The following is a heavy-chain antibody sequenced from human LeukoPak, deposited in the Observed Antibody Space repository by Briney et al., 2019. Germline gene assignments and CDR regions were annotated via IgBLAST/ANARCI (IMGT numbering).Heavy chain of an antibody. CDR1: GGSISSHY. D-gene: IGHD3-3*01. CDR2: IYYSGST. CDR3: AREETIFGVVTD. Sequence: PSETLSLTCTVSGGSISSHYWSWIRQPPGKGLEWIGYIYYSGSTNYNPSLESRVTISVDTSKNQFSLKLSSVTAADTAVYYCAREETIFGVVTDWGQGTLVTVSS. J-gene: IGHJ4*02. V-gene: IGHV4-59*11.